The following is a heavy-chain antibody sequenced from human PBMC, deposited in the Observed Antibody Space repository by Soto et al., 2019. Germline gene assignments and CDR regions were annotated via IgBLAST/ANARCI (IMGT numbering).Heavy chain of an antibody. Sequence: PGGSLRLSCAASGFPFSRYDMHWVRQAPGKGLEWVAVLWFDGSNEYYADSVQGRFTISRDNSKNTLYLQMDSLRAEDTAVYYCARGHCGTTNCPFYYYYGMDVWGQGTTVTVSS. CDR1: GFPFSRYD. D-gene: IGHD2-2*01. J-gene: IGHJ6*02. V-gene: IGHV3-33*01. CDR3: ARGHCGTTNCPFYYYYGMDV. CDR2: LWFDGSNE.